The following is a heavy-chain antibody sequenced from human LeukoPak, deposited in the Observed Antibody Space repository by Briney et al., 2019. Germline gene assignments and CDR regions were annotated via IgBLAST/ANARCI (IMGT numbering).Heavy chain of an antibody. CDR2: MSNDGSNE. Sequence: GGSLRLSCAASGFTFSMHWVRQGPGKGLEWVAIMSNDGSNEKYADSVRGRFTISRDNSKNTLYVQMNSLRSEDTAVYYCAKTEAPATVVTPPNYYGMDVWGQGTTVTVSS. V-gene: IGHV3-30*18. J-gene: IGHJ6*02. CDR1: GFTFS. D-gene: IGHD4-17*01. CDR3: AKTEAPATVVTPPNYYGMDV.